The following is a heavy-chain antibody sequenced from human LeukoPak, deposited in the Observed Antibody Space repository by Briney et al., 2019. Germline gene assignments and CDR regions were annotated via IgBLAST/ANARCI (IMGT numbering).Heavy chain of an antibody. CDR2: MNPNSGNT. CDR3: ARTLIVRGVNKYYFDY. J-gene: IGHJ4*02. D-gene: IGHD3-10*01. Sequence: ASVKVSCKASGYTFTSSDINWVRQATGQGLEWMGWMNPNSGNTAYAQKIQGRVTMTRNTSITTAYMELSSLISEDTAVYYCARTLIVRGVNKYYFDYWGQGTLVTVSS. CDR1: GYTFTSSD. V-gene: IGHV1-8*01.